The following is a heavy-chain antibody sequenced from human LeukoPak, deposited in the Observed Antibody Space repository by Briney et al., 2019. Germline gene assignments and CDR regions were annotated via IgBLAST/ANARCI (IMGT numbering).Heavy chain of an antibody. CDR1: GGSISSGSYY. Sequence: PSQTLSLTCTVSGGSISSGSYYWSWIRQPAGKGLGWIGRTSGSTNYNPSLKSRVTISVDTSKNQFSLKLSSVTAADTAVYYCARSGTVTIFDYWGQGTLVTVSS. V-gene: IGHV4-61*02. CDR3: ARSGTVTIFDY. CDR2: TSGST. D-gene: IGHD4-17*01. J-gene: IGHJ4*02.